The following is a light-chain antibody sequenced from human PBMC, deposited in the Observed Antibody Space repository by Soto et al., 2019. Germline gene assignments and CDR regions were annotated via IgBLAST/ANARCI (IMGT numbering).Light chain of an antibody. CDR2: EVS. CDR3: MQSTQLPPT. Sequence: DVVMTQTPLSLSVAPGQPASISCKSSQSLLHITGETFLFWYLQKPGQSPQLLIYEVSTRVSGVRDRFSGSGSGTDVTLEISRVETDDVGIYYCMQSTQLPPTFGQGTRLGIE. CDR1: QSLLHITGETF. J-gene: IGKJ5*01. V-gene: IGKV2D-29*02.